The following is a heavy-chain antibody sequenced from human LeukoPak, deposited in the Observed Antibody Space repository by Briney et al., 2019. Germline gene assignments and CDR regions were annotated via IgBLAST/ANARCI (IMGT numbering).Heavy chain of an antibody. D-gene: IGHD3-10*01. Sequence: SSETLSLTCAVSGYSISSGYYWGWIRQPPGKGLEWIGSIYHSGGTYYNPSLKSRVTISVDTSKNQFSLKLSSVTAADTAVYYCSRKRWFGELFLFDYWGQGTLVTVSS. CDR2: IYHSGGT. CDR3: SRKRWFGELFLFDY. J-gene: IGHJ4*02. CDR1: GYSISSGYY. V-gene: IGHV4-38-2*01.